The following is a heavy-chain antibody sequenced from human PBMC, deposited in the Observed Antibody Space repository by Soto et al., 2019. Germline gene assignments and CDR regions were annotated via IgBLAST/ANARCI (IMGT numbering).Heavy chain of an antibody. D-gene: IGHD6-19*01. V-gene: IGHV1-3*01. Sequence: QVQLVQSEAEVKKPGASVTVSCKASGYTFTSYAMHWVRQAHGQRLESMGWINAGNGNTKYSQKFQGRVTMTRDTSASTAYMELSSLRSEDTAVYYCVRAGQWPVWGLGTPVTVSS. J-gene: IGHJ4*02. CDR1: GYTFTSYA. CDR3: VRAGQWPV. CDR2: INAGNGNT.